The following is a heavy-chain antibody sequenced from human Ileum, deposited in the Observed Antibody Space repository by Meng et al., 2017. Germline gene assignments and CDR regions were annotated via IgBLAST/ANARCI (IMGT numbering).Heavy chain of an antibody. V-gene: IGHV3-7*01. CDR1: GFTFSNYW. CDR3: ARRGFYDN. CDR2: TNEDGTEK. Sequence: GSLKISCAASGFTFSNYWMNSVRQAPGKGPECVAYTNEDGTEKYYGGSVKGRFTISRDNAKKSLYLQMNSLRAEDTAVYYCARRGFYDNWGQGTLVTVSS. D-gene: IGHD3-10*01. J-gene: IGHJ4*02.